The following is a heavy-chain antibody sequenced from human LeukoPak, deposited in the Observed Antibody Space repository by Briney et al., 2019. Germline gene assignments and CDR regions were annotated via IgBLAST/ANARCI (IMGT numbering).Heavy chain of an antibody. CDR1: GFTFSSYA. V-gene: IGHV3-21*01. CDR2: ISSSSGYI. J-gene: IGHJ4*02. CDR3: ARSKWSSTNLMPPYFDY. D-gene: IGHD2-2*01. Sequence: KTGGSLRLSCAASGFTFSSYAISGVRRAPGKGLEWVSSISSSSGYIYYADSVKGRFTISRDNAKNSLYLQMNSLRAEDTAVYYCARSKWSSTNLMPPYFDYWGQGTLVTVSS.